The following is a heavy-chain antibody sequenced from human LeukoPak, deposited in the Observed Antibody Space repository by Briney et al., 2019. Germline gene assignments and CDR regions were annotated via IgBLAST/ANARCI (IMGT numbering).Heavy chain of an antibody. CDR3: ARTDSSSWYPNWFGP. CDR2: ISSSGSTI. D-gene: IGHD6-13*01. Sequence: GESLRLSCATSGFTFSDYYMSWIRQAPGKGLGWVSYISSSGSTIYYADSVKGRITISRVNAKNSLYLQMTSLRAEDTAVYYCARTDSSSWYPNWFGPWGQGTLVTVSS. V-gene: IGHV3-11*01. J-gene: IGHJ5*02. CDR1: GFTFSDYY.